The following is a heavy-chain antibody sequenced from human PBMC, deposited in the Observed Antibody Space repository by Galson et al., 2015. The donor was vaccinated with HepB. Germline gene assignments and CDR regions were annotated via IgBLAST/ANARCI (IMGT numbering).Heavy chain of an antibody. CDR3: ARGPTSGSSPYFDY. CDR1: GFTFSSYS. Sequence: SLRLSCAASGFTFSSYSMNWVRQAPGKGLEWVSSISSSSSYIYYADSVKGRFTISRDNAKNSLYLQMNSPRAEDTAVYYCARGPTSGSSPYFDYWGQGTLVTVSS. CDR2: ISSSSSYI. J-gene: IGHJ4*02. D-gene: IGHD1-26*01. V-gene: IGHV3-21*01.